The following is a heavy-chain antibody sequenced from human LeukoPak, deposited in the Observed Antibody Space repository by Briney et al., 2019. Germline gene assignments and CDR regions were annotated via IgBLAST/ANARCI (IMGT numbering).Heavy chain of an antibody. CDR2: IYSGGST. CDR1: GFTVSSNY. Sequence: GGSLRLSCAPSGFTVSSNYMSWVRQAPGKGLEWVSVIYSGGSTYYADSVKDRFTISRDNSKNMLYLQMNSLRAEDTAVYYCARDLLQESRRTGAFDYWGQGTLVTVSS. V-gene: IGHV3-66*01. D-gene: IGHD2-15*01. J-gene: IGHJ4*02. CDR3: ARDLLQESRRTGAFDY.